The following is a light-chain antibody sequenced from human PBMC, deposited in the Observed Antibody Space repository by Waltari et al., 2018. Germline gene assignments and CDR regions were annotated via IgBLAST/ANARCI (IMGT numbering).Light chain of an antibody. CDR1: RSNIGNNY. CDR2: EDT. CDR3: GTWDSSLSGAV. V-gene: IGLV1-51*02. J-gene: IGLJ7*01. Sequence: QSVLTQPPSVSAAPGQMVTISCSGGRSNIGNNYVSWYRQFPGTAPKLLIYEDTERPSGIAGRFSGSKSGTSATLDITGLQAGDEADYYCGTWDSSLSGAVFGGGTHLTVL.